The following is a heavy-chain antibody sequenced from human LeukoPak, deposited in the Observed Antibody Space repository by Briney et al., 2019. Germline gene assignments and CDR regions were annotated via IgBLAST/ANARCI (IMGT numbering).Heavy chain of an antibody. CDR2: ISSSSTYI. D-gene: IGHD3-9*01. Sequence: GGPLRLSWAASGFTFSDYNMNCVRQAPGKGLEWVSYISSSSTYIYYADSVTGRFTISRDNAKNSLYLQMNSLRAEDAAVYYCARVSYYNILNAYSPYCFDYWGQGTLVTVSS. J-gene: IGHJ4*02. CDR3: ARVSYYNILNAYSPYCFDY. V-gene: IGHV3-21*01. CDR1: GFTFSDYN.